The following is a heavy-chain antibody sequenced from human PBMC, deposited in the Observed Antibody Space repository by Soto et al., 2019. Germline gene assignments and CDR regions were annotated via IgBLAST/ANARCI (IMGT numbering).Heavy chain of an antibody. CDR2: IKQDGSEK. CDR1: GFTFSSYW. J-gene: IGHJ4*02. V-gene: IGHV3-7*03. D-gene: IGHD3-10*01. CDR3: ARGRMVRGTLTGYFDY. Sequence: LRLSCAASGFTFSSYWMSWVRQAPGKGLEWVASIKQDGSEKYYVDSVKGRFTISRDNAKNSLYLQMNSLRAEDTAVYHCARGRMVRGTLTGYFDYWGQGTLVTVSS.